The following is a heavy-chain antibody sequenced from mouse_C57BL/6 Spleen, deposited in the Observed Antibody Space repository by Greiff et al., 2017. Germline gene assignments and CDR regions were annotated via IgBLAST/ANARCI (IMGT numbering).Heavy chain of an antibody. CDR2: INPGSGGT. CDR3: ASEGYYYGSSLDY. CDR1: GYAFTNYL. J-gene: IGHJ2*01. V-gene: IGHV1-54*01. Sequence: QVQLQQSGAELVRPGTSVKVSCKASGYAFTNYLIEWVKQRPGQGLEWIGLINPGSGGTNYNEKFKGKATLTADKSSSTAYMQLSSLTSEDSAVYFCASEGYYYGSSLDYWGQGTTLTVSS. D-gene: IGHD1-1*01.